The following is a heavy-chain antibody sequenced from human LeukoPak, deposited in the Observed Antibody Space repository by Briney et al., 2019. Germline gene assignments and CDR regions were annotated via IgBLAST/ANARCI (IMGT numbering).Heavy chain of an antibody. V-gene: IGHV5-51*01. CDR2: IYPSDSDT. CDR1: GFTLANYW. J-gene: IGHJ5*02. CDR3: ARHRMVRKVGWFDP. Sequence: GESLKISCKGFGFTLANYWIAWVRQVPGKGLEWMGIIYPSDSDTRYSPSFQGQVTISVDKSISTAYLQWIGLKTSDSATYYCARHRMVRKVGWFDPWGQGTQVTVSS. D-gene: IGHD3-10*01.